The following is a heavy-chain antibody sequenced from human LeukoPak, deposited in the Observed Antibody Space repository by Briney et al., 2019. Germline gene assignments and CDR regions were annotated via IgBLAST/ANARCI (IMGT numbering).Heavy chain of an antibody. CDR1: GFSFSSYA. CDR2: ISSNGGGT. V-gene: IGHV3-64*04. Sequence: GGSLRLSCSASGFSFSSYAMHWVRQAPGKGLEYVSAISSNGGGTNYADSVKGRFTISRDNSKNMLYLQMNSLRAEDTAVYYCAREWELTNFDYWGQGTLVTVSS. D-gene: IGHD1-26*01. CDR3: AREWELTNFDY. J-gene: IGHJ4*02.